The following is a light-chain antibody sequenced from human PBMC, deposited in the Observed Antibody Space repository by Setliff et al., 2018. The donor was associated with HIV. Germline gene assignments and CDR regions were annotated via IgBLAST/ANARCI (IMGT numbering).Light chain of an antibody. CDR1: SSNIGSNT. CDR3: CSYAGSNTFDV. V-gene: IGLV1-44*01. CDR2: SNN. J-gene: IGLJ1*01. Sequence: QSVLTQPPSASGTPGQRVTISCSGSSSNIGSNTVNWYKQLPGTAPKLLMYSNNQRPSGVSNRFSGSKSGNTASLTISGLQAEDEADYYCCSYAGSNTFDVFGTGTKVTVL.